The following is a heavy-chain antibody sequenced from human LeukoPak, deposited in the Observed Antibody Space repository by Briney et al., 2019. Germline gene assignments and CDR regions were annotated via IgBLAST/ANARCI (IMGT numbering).Heavy chain of an antibody. CDR2: INADNGNT. CDR1: GYTFTNYV. J-gene: IGHJ5*02. V-gene: IGHV1-3*01. Sequence: ASVKVSCKASGYTFTNYVMSWVRQAPGQSFEWMGWINADNGNTKYSQKFQGRVTITIDTPASTAYMELRSLKSGDTGVYYCARERDYYDTNGYPNNWFDPWGQGTLVTVSS. CDR3: ARERDYYDTNGYPNNWFDP. D-gene: IGHD3-22*01.